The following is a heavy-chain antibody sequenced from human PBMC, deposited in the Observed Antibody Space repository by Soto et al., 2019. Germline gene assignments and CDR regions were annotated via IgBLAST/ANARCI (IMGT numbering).Heavy chain of an antibody. Sequence: PSETLSLTCTVSGGSISSYYWSWIRQPPGKGLEWIGYVYYSGSTNCNPSLKSRVTISVDTSKNQFSLKLSSVTAADTAVYYCARLGNGWYYGMDVWGQGTTVTVSS. D-gene: IGHD6-19*01. CDR1: GGSISSYY. CDR3: ARLGNGWYYGMDV. J-gene: IGHJ6*02. V-gene: IGHV4-59*01. CDR2: VYYSGST.